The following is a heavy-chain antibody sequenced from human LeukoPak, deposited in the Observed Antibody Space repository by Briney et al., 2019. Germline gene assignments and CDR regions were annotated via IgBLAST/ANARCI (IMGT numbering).Heavy chain of an antibody. V-gene: IGHV3-9*01. D-gene: IGHD6-19*01. CDR3: AKDSSDGIAVAGTIDY. CDR2: ISWNSGSI. J-gene: IGHJ4*02. Sequence: GGSLRLSCAASGFTFDDYAMHWVRQAPGKGLEWVSGISWNSGSIGYADSVKGRFTISRDNAKNSLYLQMNSLRAEDTASYYCAKDSSDGIAVAGTIDYWGQGTLVTVSS. CDR1: GFTFDDYA.